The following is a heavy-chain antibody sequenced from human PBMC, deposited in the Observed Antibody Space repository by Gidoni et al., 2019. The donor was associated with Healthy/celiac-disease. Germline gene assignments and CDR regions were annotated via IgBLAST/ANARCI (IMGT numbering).Heavy chain of an antibody. CDR2: ISYDGSNK. J-gene: IGHJ5*02. CDR3: AKGVHITIFGVAQNWFDP. Sequence: LEWVAVISYDGSNKYYADSVKGRFTISRDNSKNTLYLQMNSLRAEDTAVYYCAKGVHITIFGVAQNWFDPWGQGTLGHRLL. V-gene: IGHV3-30*18. D-gene: IGHD3-3*01.